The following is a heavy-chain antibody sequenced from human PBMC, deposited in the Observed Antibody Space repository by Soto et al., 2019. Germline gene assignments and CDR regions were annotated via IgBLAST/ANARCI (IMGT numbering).Heavy chain of an antibody. V-gene: IGHV4-31*03. Sequence: PSETLSLTCTVSGGSISSGGYYWSWIRQHPGKGLEWIGYIYYSGSTYYNPSLKSRVTISADTSKNQFSLRLSSVTAADTAVYYCAKGGAAGPDYWGQGTXVTVSS. D-gene: IGHD6-13*01. CDR3: AKGGAAGPDY. CDR2: IYYSGST. J-gene: IGHJ4*02. CDR1: GGSISSGGYY.